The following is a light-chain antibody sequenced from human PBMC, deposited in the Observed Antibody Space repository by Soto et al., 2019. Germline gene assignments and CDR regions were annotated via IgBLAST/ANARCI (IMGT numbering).Light chain of an antibody. CDR2: DVS. CDR3: SSYAGTNIHYV. CDR1: SSDVGGYNY. V-gene: IGLV2-8*01. J-gene: IGLJ1*01. Sequence: QSLLTQPPSASGSPGQSVTISCTGTSSDVGGYNYVSWYQQHPGKAPKLMIYDVSKRPSGVPDRFSGSKSGNTASLTVSGLQAEDEADYYCSSYAGTNIHYVFGTGTKVTVL.